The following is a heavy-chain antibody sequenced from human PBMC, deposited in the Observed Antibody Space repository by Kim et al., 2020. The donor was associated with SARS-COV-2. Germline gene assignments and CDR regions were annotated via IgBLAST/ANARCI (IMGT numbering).Heavy chain of an antibody. CDR2: IYTSGST. CDR3: ATNYYDSSGYYSLDAFDI. CDR1: GGSISSYY. V-gene: IGHV4-4*07. D-gene: IGHD3-22*01. J-gene: IGHJ3*02. Sequence: SETLSLTCTVSGGSISSYYWSWIRQPAGKGLEWIGRIYTSGSTNYNPSLKSRVTMSVDTSKNQFSLKLSSVTAADTAVYYCATNYYDSSGYYSLDAFDIWGQGTMVTVSS.